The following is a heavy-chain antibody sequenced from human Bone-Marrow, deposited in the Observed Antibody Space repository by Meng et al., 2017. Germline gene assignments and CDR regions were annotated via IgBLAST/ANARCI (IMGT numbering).Heavy chain of an antibody. CDR2: IYYSGST. D-gene: IGHD3-22*01. V-gene: IGHV4-59*08. CDR1: GGSISSHY. Sequence: QVQLQESGPGLVKPSETLSLICTVSGGSISSHYWSWIRQPPGKGLEWIGYIYYSGSTHYNPSLKSRLTISVDASKNQFSLKLSYVTAADTAVYYCARFYDGSETWGHGTLVTVSS. J-gene: IGHJ5*01. CDR3: ARFYDGSET.